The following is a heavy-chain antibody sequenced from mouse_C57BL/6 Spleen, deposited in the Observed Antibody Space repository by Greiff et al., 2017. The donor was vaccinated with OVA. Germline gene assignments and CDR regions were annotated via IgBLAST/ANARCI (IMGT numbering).Heavy chain of an antibody. V-gene: IGHV1-81*01. CDR1: GYTFTSYG. Sequence: QVQLQQSGAELARPGASVKLSCKASGYTFTSYGISWVKQRTGQGLEWIGEIYPRSGNTYYNEKFKGKATLTADKSSSTSYMELRSLTSEYSAVYFCARSLYGSSYVGAMDYWGQGTSVTVSS. CDR3: ARSLYGSSYVGAMDY. D-gene: IGHD1-1*01. CDR2: IYPRSGNT. J-gene: IGHJ4*01.